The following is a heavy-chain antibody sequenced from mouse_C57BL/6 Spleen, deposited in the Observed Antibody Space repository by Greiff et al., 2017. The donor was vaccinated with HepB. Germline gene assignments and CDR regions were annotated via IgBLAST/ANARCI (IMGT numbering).Heavy chain of an antibody. D-gene: IGHD3-3*01. CDR2: IYPSDSET. J-gene: IGHJ2*01. V-gene: IGHV1-61*01. Sequence: VQLQQPGAELVRPGSSVKLSCKASGYTFTSYWMDWVKQRPGQGLEWIGNIYPSDSETHYNQKFKDKATLTVDKSSSTAYMQLSSLTSEDSAVYYCARRGPYYFDYWGQGTTLTVSS. CDR3: ARRGPYYFDY. CDR1: GYTFTSYW.